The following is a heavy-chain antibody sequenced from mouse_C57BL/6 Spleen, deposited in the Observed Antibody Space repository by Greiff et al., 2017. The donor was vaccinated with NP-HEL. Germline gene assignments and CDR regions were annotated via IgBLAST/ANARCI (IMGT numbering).Heavy chain of an antibody. V-gene: IGHV1-76*01. CDR3: ALYDGYYEGYFDV. D-gene: IGHD2-3*01. CDR2: IYPGSGNT. Sequence: QVQLKESGAELVRPGASVKLSCKASGYTFTDYYINWVKQRPGQGLEWIARIYPGSGNTYYNEKFKGKATLTAEKSSSTAYMQLSSLTSEDSAVYFCALYDGYYEGYFDVWGTGTTVTVSS. CDR1: GYTFTDYY. J-gene: IGHJ1*03.